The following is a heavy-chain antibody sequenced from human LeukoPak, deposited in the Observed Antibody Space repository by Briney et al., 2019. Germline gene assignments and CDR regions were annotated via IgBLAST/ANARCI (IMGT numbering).Heavy chain of an antibody. D-gene: IGHD2-15*01. CDR3: AKGVDYCSGGSCPADY. V-gene: IGHV3-23*01. CDR1: GFTFSSYA. Sequence: PGGSLRLSCAASGFTFSSYAMSWVRQAPGKGLEWVSAISGSGGSTYYADSVKGRFTISRDNSKNTLYLQMNSLRAEDTAVYYCAKGVDYCSGGSCPADYWGPGTLVTVSS. CDR2: ISGSGGST. J-gene: IGHJ4*02.